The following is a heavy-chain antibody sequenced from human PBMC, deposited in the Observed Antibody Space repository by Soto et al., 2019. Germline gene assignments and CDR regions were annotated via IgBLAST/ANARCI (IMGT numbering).Heavy chain of an antibody. V-gene: IGHV3-74*01. Sequence: EVQLVESGGGLVQPGGSLRLSCAASGFTFSSYWMHWVRQAPGKGLVWVSRINYDGTTTSHADSVEGRFTISRDNGKDTLYLPMNSLRAEDTALYYCARVGVGKYHFELLGQGTLVTVSS. D-gene: IGHD2-2*01. CDR1: GFTFSSYW. CDR3: ARVGVGKYHFEL. J-gene: IGHJ4*02. CDR2: INYDGTTT.